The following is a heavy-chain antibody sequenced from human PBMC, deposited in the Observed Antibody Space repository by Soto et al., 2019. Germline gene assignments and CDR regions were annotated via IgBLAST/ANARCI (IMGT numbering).Heavy chain of an antibody. CDR1: GYTFTSYY. CDR2: ANPSGGGT. V-gene: IGHV1-46*03. D-gene: IGHD3-9*01. Sequence: ASVKVSCKASGYTFTSYYMHWVRQAPGQGLEWMGIANPSGGGTTYAQKFQGRVTMTRDTSTSTVYMELSSLRSEDTAVFYCARGGNVLRFFDWLFVFDYWGQGTPVTVSS. J-gene: IGHJ4*02. CDR3: ARGGNVLRFFDWLFVFDY.